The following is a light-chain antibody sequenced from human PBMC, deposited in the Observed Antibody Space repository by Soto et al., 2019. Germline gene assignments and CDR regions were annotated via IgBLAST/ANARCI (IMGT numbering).Light chain of an antibody. J-gene: IGKJ1*01. CDR3: QQFGSSPWT. CDR2: AAS. Sequence: EIVLTQSPGTLSLSPEERATLSCRASQSVSSSYLAWYQQKPGQAPSLLIYAASRRATGIPDRLSGSGSGTDFTLTISRLEPEDFAVYYCQQFGSSPWTFGQGTKVEIK. V-gene: IGKV3-20*01. CDR1: QSVSSSY.